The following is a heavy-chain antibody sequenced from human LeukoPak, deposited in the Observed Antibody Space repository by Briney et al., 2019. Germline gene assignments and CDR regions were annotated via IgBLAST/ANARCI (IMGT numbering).Heavy chain of an antibody. CDR3: ARASRRGYFDL. CDR2: IQYDGSNK. D-gene: IGHD2-2*01. Sequence: GGSLRLSCAASGFTFSSYAMSWVRQAPGKGLEWVAFIQYDGSNKYYADSVKGRFTISRDNSKNTLYLQMNSLRAEDTAVYYCARASRRGYFDLWGRGTLVTVSS. CDR1: GFTFSSYA. V-gene: IGHV3-30*14. J-gene: IGHJ2*01.